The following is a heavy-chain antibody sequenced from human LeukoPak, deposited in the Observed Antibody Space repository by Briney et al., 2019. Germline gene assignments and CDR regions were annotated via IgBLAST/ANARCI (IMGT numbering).Heavy chain of an antibody. D-gene: IGHD1-26*01. V-gene: IGHV1-24*01. CDR1: GYTLTELS. CDR2: FDPEDGET. Sequence: GASVKVSCKVSGYTLTELSMHWVRQAPGKGLEWMGGFDPEDGETIYAQKFQGRVTMTENTSTDTAYMELSSLRSEDTAVYYCATVRAISGSYLPGDHWGQGTLVTVSS. J-gene: IGHJ4*02. CDR3: ATVRAISGSYLPGDH.